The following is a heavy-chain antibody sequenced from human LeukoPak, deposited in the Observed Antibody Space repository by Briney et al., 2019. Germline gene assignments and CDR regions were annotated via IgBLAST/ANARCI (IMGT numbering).Heavy chain of an antibody. CDR3: ARHRPGGSLVDAFDI. CDR1: GYKFTRCW. D-gene: IGHD2-8*02. Sequence: GESLKISCQGSGYKFTRCWVAWVRQMPGRGLEWMGIIYPDDSDTRYSPSFEGQVTISVDRSSNTAYLQWSSLKALDTAMYYCARHRPGGSLVDAFDIWGQGTMVTVSS. J-gene: IGHJ3*02. V-gene: IGHV5-51*01. CDR2: IYPDDSDT.